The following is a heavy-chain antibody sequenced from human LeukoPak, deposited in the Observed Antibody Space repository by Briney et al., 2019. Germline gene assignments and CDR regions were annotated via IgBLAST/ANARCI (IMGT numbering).Heavy chain of an antibody. CDR3: ERGGGYPQRHHYYYYYMDV. Sequence: YPSETLSLTCAVSGYSISSGYYWGWIRQPPGKGLEWIGSIYHSGSTYCNPSLKSRVTISVDTSKNQFSLKLSSVTAADTAVYYCERGGGYPQRHHYYYYYMDVWGKGTTVTVSS. V-gene: IGHV4-38-2*01. CDR2: IYHSGST. J-gene: IGHJ6*03. D-gene: IGHD2-15*01. CDR1: GYSISSGYY.